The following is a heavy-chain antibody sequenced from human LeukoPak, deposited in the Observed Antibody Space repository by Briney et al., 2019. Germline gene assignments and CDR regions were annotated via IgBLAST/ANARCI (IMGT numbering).Heavy chain of an antibody. Sequence: QSGGSLRLSCAASGFTFRNYVIHWVRQAPGKGLEWVAVTSSDLNVKLYADSVKGRFTISRDKSRSTLYLQMNSLRPEDTAIYYCAREGYYGSGSPPSLYFDYWGQGTLVTVSS. V-gene: IGHV3-30-3*01. CDR2: TSSDLNVK. CDR3: AREGYYGSGSPPSLYFDY. D-gene: IGHD3-10*01. CDR1: GFTFRNYV. J-gene: IGHJ4*02.